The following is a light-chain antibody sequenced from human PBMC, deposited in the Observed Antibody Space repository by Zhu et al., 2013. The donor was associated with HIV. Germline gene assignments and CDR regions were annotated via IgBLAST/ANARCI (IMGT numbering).Light chain of an antibody. J-gene: IGLJ2*01. Sequence: QSALTQPPSVSGSPGQSVAISCTGTSSDVGNYNLVSWYQQHPGKAPKLMIYEVSNRPSGVSNRFSGSKSGNTASLTISGLQDDDEAEYYCNSHRSGTTLVLFGGGTKVTVL. CDR2: EVS. CDR1: SSDVGNYNL. CDR3: NSHRSGTTLVL. V-gene: IGLV2-14*02.